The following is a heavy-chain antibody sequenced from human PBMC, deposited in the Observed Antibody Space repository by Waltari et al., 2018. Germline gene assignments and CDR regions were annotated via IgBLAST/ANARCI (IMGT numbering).Heavy chain of an antibody. Sequence: EVQLVESGGGLVQPGGSLRLSCAASGFTFATYGMNCVRQAPGKGLEWVSYITNSGSGMYYADSVRGRFTISRDNAKNSLYLQMNSLRAEDTAVYYCARRFDSWGQGTLVTVSS. CDR1: GFTFATYG. J-gene: IGHJ4*02. CDR3: ARRFDS. V-gene: IGHV3-48*01. CDR2: ITNSGSGM.